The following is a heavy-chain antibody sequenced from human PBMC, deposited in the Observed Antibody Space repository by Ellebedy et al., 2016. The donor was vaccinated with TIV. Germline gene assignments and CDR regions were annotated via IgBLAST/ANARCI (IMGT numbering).Heavy chain of an antibody. Sequence: GGSLRLSCAVSGFTFSAYSMNWVRQAPGKGLEWVSYISTGSSTIYYADSVKGRFTISRDNAKNSLYLQMNSRSAEDTAVYYCARDASVYGDSVYWYFDLWGRGTLVGVSS. D-gene: IGHD4-17*01. J-gene: IGHJ2*01. CDR2: ISTGSSTI. CDR3: ARDASVYGDSVYWYFDL. CDR1: GFTFSAYS. V-gene: IGHV3-48*04.